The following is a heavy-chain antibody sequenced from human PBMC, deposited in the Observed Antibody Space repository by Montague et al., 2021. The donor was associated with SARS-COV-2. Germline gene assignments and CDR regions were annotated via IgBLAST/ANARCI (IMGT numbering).Heavy chain of an antibody. CDR2: IYYSGST. J-gene: IGHJ5*02. CDR3: ARQGDQLLLEYWFDP. V-gene: IGHV4-39*01. Sequence: SETLSLTCTVSGGSISSSSYYWGWIRQPPGKGLEWIGSIYYSGSTYYNPSLKSRVTISVDTSKNQFSLKLSSVTAADTAVYYCARQGDQLLLEYWFDPWGQGTLVTLSS. D-gene: IGHD2-2*01. CDR1: GGSISSSSYY.